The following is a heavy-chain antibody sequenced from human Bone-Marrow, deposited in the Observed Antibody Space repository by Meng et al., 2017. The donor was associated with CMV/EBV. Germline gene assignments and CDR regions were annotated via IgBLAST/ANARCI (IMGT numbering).Heavy chain of an antibody. CDR2: ISSSSYI. CDR3: ARDFGSSFDY. D-gene: IGHD6-6*01. CDR1: GFTFSSYS. J-gene: IGHJ4*02. V-gene: IGHV3-21*01. Sequence: GESLMISCAASGFTFSSYSMNWVRQAPGKGLEWVSSISSSSYIYYADSVKGRFTISRDNAKNSLYLQMNSLRAEDTAVYYCARDFGSSFDYWGQGTLVTVSS.